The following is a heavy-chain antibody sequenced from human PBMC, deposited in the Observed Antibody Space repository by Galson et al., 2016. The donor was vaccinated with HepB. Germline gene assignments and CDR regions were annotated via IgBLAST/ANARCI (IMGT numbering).Heavy chain of an antibody. J-gene: IGHJ4*02. Sequence: SVKVSCKASGGPFSSNVISWVRQAPGQGLEWMGGIITMSDTANYAQKLQGRLTIAAEQAARTAYMELRSLTSDDTAVYYCATSPPMSGLPLLYFDNWGQGTLVTVSS. CDR2: IITMSDTA. V-gene: IGHV1-69*13. CDR3: ATSPPMSGLPLLYFDN. D-gene: IGHD2-2*02. CDR1: GGPFSSNV.